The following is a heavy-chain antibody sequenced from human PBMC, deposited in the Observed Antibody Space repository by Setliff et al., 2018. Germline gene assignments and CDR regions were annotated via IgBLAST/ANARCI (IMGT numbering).Heavy chain of an antibody. CDR3: ARRIVGAVDGFDI. Sequence: SETLSLTCTVSGASITTSNSYWGWIRQPPGKGLDWIAHIYYSGNTFYNPSLGSRLTISGDTSKNQFSLKLSSVTAADTAVYYCARRIVGAVDGFDIWGQGTMVTV. J-gene: IGHJ3*02. D-gene: IGHD1-26*01. V-gene: IGHV4-39*01. CDR2: IYYSGNT. CDR1: GASITTSNSY.